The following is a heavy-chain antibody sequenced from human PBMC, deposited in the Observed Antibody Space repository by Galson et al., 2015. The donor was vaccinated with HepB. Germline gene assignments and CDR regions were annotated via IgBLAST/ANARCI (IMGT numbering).Heavy chain of an antibody. D-gene: IGHD5-24*01. Sequence: SLRLSCAASGFTFSNYAMSWVRQAPGKGPEWVSAISGSADNIYDADSAKGRFTTSRDNSKNTLYLQMNSLRVEDTAVYYCARGSGWLQLTEYLGQGTLVTVSS. CDR1: GFTFSNYA. CDR3: ARGSGWLQLTEY. J-gene: IGHJ4*02. CDR2: ISGSADNI. V-gene: IGHV3-23*01.